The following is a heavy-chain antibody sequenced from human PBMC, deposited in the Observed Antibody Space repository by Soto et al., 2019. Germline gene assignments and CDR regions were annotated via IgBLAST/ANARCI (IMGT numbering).Heavy chain of an antibody. Sequence: QVQLVQSGDEMKKPGASVRVSCKASGYIFVNYGIAWVRQAPGQGLEWMGWISPYTGNTHSARKVQGRLTMTTDTSTSTAYMELGSLTSDDTSGYYCAMVDNYVTPTPQDVWGQGTTVTVSS. CDR2: ISPYTGNT. CDR3: AMVDNYVTPTPQDV. J-gene: IGHJ6*02. CDR1: GYIFVNYG. D-gene: IGHD3-16*01. V-gene: IGHV1-18*01.